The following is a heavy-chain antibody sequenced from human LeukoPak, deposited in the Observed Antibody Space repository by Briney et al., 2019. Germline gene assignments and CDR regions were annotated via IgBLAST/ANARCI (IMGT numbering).Heavy chain of an antibody. D-gene: IGHD6-19*01. CDR3: AREARIAVAGTLDY. Sequence: PGGSLRLPCAASGFTFSSYGMHWVRQAPGKGLEWVAVIWYDGSNKYYADSVKGRSTISRDNSKNTLYLQMNSLRAEDTAVYYCAREARIAVAGTLDYWGQGTLVTVSS. CDR1: GFTFSSYG. CDR2: IWYDGSNK. V-gene: IGHV3-33*01. J-gene: IGHJ4*02.